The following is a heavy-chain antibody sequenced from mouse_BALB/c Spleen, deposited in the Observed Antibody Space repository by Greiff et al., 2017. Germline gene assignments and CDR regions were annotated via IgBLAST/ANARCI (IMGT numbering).Heavy chain of an antibody. J-gene: IGHJ3*01. CDR2: IWAGGST. Sequence: QVQLKQSGPGLVAPSQSLSITCTVSGFSLTSYGVHWVRQPPGKGLEWLGVIWAGGSTNYNSALMSRLSISKDNSKSQVFLKMNSLQTDDTARYYCARDQLPFAYWGQGTLVTVSA. D-gene: IGHD4-1*02. V-gene: IGHV2-9*02. CDR1: GFSLTSYG. CDR3: ARDQLPFAY.